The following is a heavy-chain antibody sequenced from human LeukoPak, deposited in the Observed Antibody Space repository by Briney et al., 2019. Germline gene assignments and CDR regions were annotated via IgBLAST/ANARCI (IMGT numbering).Heavy chain of an antibody. Sequence: GGSLRLSCTASGFTFSNYGMHWVRQAPGKGLEWVAFIPYDGNNKHYADSVKGRFTISRDNSKNTLYLQMNSLGAEDTAVYYCAKDLRFASYQYGELDHWGQGTLVTVSS. V-gene: IGHV3-30*02. J-gene: IGHJ4*02. D-gene: IGHD4-17*01. CDR3: AKDLRFASYQYGELDH. CDR1: GFTFSNYG. CDR2: IPYDGNNK.